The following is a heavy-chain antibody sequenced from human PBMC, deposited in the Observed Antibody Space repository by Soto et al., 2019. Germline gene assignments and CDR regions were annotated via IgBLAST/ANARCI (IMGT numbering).Heavy chain of an antibody. D-gene: IGHD2-2*01. CDR2: IWYDGSNK. J-gene: IGHJ6*02. Sequence: GGSLRLSCAASGFTFSSYGMHWVRQAPGKGLEWVAVIWYDGSNKYYADSVKGRFTISRDNSKNTLYLQMNSLRAEDTAVYYCARNIVAVPADILYYYYGMDVWGQGTTVTVYS. CDR3: ARNIVAVPADILYYYYGMDV. CDR1: GFTFSSYG. V-gene: IGHV3-33*01.